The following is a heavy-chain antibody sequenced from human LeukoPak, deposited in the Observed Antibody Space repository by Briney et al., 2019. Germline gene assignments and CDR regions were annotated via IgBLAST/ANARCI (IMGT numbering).Heavy chain of an antibody. V-gene: IGHV1-2*02. CDR2: IKPNSGDT. CDR1: GYSFADYY. CDR3: ATNILVRDIINWSDP. J-gene: IGHJ5*02. D-gene: IGHD3-10*01. Sequence: ASVKVSCKASGYSFADYYMHWVRQAPGQGLEWMGWIKPNSGDTRSAQKFQGRVIMTRDTSTGTAYMELSSLRYDDTAVYYCATNILVRDIINWSDPWGQGTLVTVSS.